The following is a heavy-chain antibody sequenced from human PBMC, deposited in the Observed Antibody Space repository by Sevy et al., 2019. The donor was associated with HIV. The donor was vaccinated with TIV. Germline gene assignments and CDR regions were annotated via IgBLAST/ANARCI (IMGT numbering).Heavy chain of an antibody. Sequence: SLKISCAASGFTFDDYAMHWVRQAPGKGLEWVSVISWNSVSIGYADTVKGRFTISRDNAKNSLYRQMKSLRAEDTALYYCAKDTSRYCSSASCYTPWDYWGQGTLVTVSS. V-gene: IGHV3-9*01. D-gene: IGHD2-2*02. CDR1: GFTFDDYA. CDR3: AKDTSRYCSSASCYTPWDY. CDR2: ISWNSVSI. J-gene: IGHJ4*02.